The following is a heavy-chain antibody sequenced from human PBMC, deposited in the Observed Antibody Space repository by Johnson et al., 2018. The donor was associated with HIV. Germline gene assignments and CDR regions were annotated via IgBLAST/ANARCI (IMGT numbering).Heavy chain of an antibody. Sequence: QVQLVESGGGVVQPGRSLRLSCAASGFTFSSFVIHWVRQAPGKGLEWVAFIWYDGSNKYYADSVKGRFTISRDNSKNTLYLQMNSLRAEDTAVYYCARDRGGYYYDSSGADAFDIWGQGTMVTVSS. CDR3: ARDRGGYYYDSSGADAFDI. CDR1: GFTFSSFV. D-gene: IGHD3-22*01. V-gene: IGHV3-30*19. CDR2: IWYDGSNK. J-gene: IGHJ3*02.